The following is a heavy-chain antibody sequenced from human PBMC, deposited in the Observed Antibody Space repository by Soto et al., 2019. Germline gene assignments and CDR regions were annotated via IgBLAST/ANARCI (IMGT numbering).Heavy chain of an antibody. CDR3: AKGRQYSTAMTSFDY. J-gene: IGHJ4*02. CDR2: ISYNSGSF. D-gene: IGHD2-21*02. CDR1: GFTFDDYA. V-gene: IGHV3-9*01. Sequence: VSLSCAASGFTFDDYAIHWVRQAPGKGLEWVSGISYNSGSFGYADSVKGRFTISRDNAKNSLYLQMNSLRAEDTAVYYCAKGRQYSTAMTSFDYWGQGALVTVSS.